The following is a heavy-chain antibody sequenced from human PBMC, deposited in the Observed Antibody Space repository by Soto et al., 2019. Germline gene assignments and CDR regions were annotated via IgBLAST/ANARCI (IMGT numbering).Heavy chain of an antibody. CDR3: ARLGGYYQALDS. CDR1: GGSINNYY. D-gene: IGHD3-22*01. V-gene: IGHV4-59*08. CDR2: IYYAGTT. J-gene: IGHJ4*02. Sequence: QVQLQESGPGLVKPSETLLLTCSVSGGSINNYYWSWIRQPPGKGLEFIGYIYYAGTTTYNPSLKSRVTISVDMSKNQFSLQLSSVTAADTAVYYCARLGGYYQALDSWGQGTLVTVSS.